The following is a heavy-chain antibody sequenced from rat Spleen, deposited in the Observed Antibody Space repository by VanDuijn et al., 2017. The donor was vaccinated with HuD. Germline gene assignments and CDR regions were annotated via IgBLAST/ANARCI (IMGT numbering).Heavy chain of an antibody. V-gene: IGHV5-25*01. CDR2: ITSGGSNT. J-gene: IGHJ3*01. Sequence: EVQLVESGGGAVQPGRSLKLSCAASGFTFSSFAMAWVRQAPKKGLEWVATITSGGSNTYYPDSVKGRFTISRDNAKSTLYLQMDSLRSEDTATYYCARHKDYGYKGYVMDAWGQGTLVTVSS. CDR1: GFTFSSFA. CDR3: ARHKDYGYKGYVMDA. D-gene: IGHD1-9*01.